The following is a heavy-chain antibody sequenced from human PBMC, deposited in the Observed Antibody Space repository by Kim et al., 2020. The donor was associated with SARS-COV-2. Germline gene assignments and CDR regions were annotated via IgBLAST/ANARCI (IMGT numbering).Heavy chain of an antibody. Sequence: GGSLRHSCTVSGFNVTSSYMSWVRQAPGKGLEWISVIYSGGKTYYGDSVKGRFVISRDNSRNTLHLQMNNLRLEDTAVYYCARDRFYYGSGIPFFFENWGQGTLVTVSS. CDR3: ARDRFYYGSGIPFFFEN. D-gene: IGHD3-10*01. J-gene: IGHJ4*02. V-gene: IGHV3-66*01. CDR2: IYSGGKT. CDR1: GFNVTSSY.